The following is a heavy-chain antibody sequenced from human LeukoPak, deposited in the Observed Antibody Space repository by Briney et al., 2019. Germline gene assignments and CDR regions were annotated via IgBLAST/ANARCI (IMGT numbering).Heavy chain of an antibody. V-gene: IGHV1-2*02. Sequence: ASVKVSCKASGYTFSGYYMHWVRQAPGQGLEWMGWINPKSGGTNEAQKFHDRVTMTRDTSIRTAYMEVSRLRSDDTAVYYCARSPDILTGENFAYWGQGTLVTVSS. J-gene: IGHJ4*02. D-gene: IGHD3-9*01. CDR3: ARSPDILTGENFAY. CDR1: GYTFSGYY. CDR2: INPKSGGT.